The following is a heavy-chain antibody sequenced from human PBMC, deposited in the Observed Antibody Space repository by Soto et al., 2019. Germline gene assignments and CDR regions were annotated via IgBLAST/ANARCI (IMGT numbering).Heavy chain of an antibody. D-gene: IGHD5-18*01. V-gene: IGHV2-5*02. CDR2: IYWDDDK. J-gene: IGHJ4*02. CDR1: GFSLSTSGVG. Sequence: QITLKESGPTLVKPTQTLTLTCTFSGFSLSTSGVGVGWIRQPPGKALEWLALIYWDDDKRYSPSLKSRLTITKDPSKNPVVLTMTNMDPVDTATYYCARERWIPDYWGQGTLVTVSS. CDR3: ARERWIPDY.